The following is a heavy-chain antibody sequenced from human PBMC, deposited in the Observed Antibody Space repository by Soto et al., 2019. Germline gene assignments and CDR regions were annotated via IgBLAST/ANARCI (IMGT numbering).Heavy chain of an antibody. CDR2: INHSGST. V-gene: IGHV4-34*01. D-gene: IGHD2-8*02. CDR1: GGSFSGYY. CDR3: ARDKNTGLSDY. J-gene: IGHJ4*02. Sequence: SETLSLTCTVYGGSFSGYYWSWIRQPPGKGLEWIGEINHSGSTNYNPSLKSRVTISVDTSKNQFSLKLTSVTAADTAVYYCARDKNTGLSDYWGQGTLVTVSS.